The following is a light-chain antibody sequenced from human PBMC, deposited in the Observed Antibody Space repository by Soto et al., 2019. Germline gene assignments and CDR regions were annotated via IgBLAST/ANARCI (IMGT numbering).Light chain of an antibody. V-gene: IGLV2-14*03. Sequence: QCALTQSASVSGSPGQSITISCTGTSSDGGGYNYVSWYQHHPGKAPKLIIYDVSKRPPGVSTRFSGSKSGKTASLTIAGLQDEDEADYSCSSYTSTNSWVFGGGTKLTVL. J-gene: IGLJ3*02. CDR3: SSYTSTNSWV. CDR2: DVS. CDR1: SSDGGGYNY.